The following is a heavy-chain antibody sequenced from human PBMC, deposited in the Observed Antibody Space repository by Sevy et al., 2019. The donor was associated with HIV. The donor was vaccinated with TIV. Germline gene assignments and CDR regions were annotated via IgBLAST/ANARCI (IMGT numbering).Heavy chain of an antibody. D-gene: IGHD3-10*01. Sequence: SETLSLTCTVSGVSVSSSSYYWSWIRQPPGKGLEWIGYIHYSGRTDYNPSLKSRVTIAVDTSKNQFCLKLSSVTAADTAVYYCARVSTMVQVVTYYFDYWGQGTLVNVSS. CDR3: ARVSTMVQVVTYYFDY. CDR2: IHYSGRT. V-gene: IGHV4-61*01. J-gene: IGHJ4*02. CDR1: GVSVSSSSYY.